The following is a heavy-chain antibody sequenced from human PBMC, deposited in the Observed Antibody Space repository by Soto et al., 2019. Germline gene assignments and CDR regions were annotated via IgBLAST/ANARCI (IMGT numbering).Heavy chain of an antibody. CDR2: ISGSGGST. Sequence: PGGSLRLSCAASGFTFSSYAMSWVRQAPGKGLEWVSAISGSGGSTYYADSVKGRFTISRDNSKNTLYLQMNSLRAEDTAVYYCAKNAMPLRPKYNWFDPWGQGTLVTVSS. CDR3: AKNAMPLRPKYNWFDP. J-gene: IGHJ5*02. V-gene: IGHV3-23*01. CDR1: GFTFSSYA. D-gene: IGHD6-6*01.